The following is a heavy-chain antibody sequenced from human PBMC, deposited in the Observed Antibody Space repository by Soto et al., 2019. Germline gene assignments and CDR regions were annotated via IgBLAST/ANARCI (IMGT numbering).Heavy chain of an antibody. J-gene: IGHJ4*02. V-gene: IGHV4-31*03. D-gene: IGHD4-17*01. Sequence: QVQLQESGPGLVKPSQTLSLTCTVSGGSISSGGYYWSWIRQHPGKGLEWIGYIYYSGSTYYNPSRKSRVTIXXDXSXXQFSLKLSSVTAADTAVYYCARGPFTYGAKRYVDYWGQGTLVTVSS. CDR1: GGSISSGGYY. CDR3: ARGPFTYGAKRYVDY. CDR2: IYYSGST.